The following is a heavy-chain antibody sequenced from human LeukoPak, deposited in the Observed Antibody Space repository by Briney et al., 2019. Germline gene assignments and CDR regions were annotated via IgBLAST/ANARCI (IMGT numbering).Heavy chain of an antibody. J-gene: IGHJ5*02. V-gene: IGHV4-59*02. CDR1: GDSVSSYY. CDR2: IYYSGST. D-gene: IGHD5/OR15-5a*01. CDR3: ARSVRNWFDP. Sequence: SETLSLTCTVFGDSVSSYYWSWIRRPPGKGLEWIGYIYYSGSTNYNPSLKSRVTISIDTSKNQFSLSLTSVTAADTAVYYCARSVRNWFDPWGQGTLVTVSS.